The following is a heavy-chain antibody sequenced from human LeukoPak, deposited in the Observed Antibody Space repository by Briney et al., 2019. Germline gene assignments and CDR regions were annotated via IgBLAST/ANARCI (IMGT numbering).Heavy chain of an antibody. J-gene: IGHJ4*02. Sequence: PSETLSLTCAVYGGSFSDYYWSWIRQPPGKELEWIGEINHRGSSNYNPSLKSRVTISVDTSKIQLSLRLSSVTAADTAVYYCARIGASGYFDYWGQGTLVTVSS. CDR1: GGSFSDYY. CDR2: INHRGSS. D-gene: IGHD3-10*01. CDR3: ARIGASGYFDY. V-gene: IGHV4-34*01.